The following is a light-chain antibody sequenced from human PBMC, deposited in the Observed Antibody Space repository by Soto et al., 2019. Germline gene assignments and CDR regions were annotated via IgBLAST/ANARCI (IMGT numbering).Light chain of an antibody. J-gene: IGKJ3*01. Sequence: DIQMTQSPSTLSSSVGDRVTITCRASQSISRGLAWYQQKPGKAPNLLIYDASTLQSGVPPRFSGSGSGTEFTLTISSLQPDDFATYYCQHYTLYSASFGPGTRWIS. V-gene: IGKV1-5*01. CDR1: QSISRG. CDR3: QHYTLYSAS. CDR2: DAS.